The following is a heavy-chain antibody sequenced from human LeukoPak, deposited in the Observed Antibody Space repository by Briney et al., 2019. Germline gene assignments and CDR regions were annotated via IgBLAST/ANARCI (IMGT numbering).Heavy chain of an antibody. CDR1: GGSFSGYY. V-gene: IGHV4-34*01. Sequence: SETLSLTCAVYGGSFSGYYWSWIRQPPGKGLEWIGEINHSGSTNYNPSLKSRVTISVDTSKNQFSLKLSSVTAADTAVYYCARRVRTTDFDYWGQGTLVTVSS. J-gene: IGHJ4*02. D-gene: IGHD1-1*01. CDR2: INHSGST. CDR3: ARRVRTTDFDY.